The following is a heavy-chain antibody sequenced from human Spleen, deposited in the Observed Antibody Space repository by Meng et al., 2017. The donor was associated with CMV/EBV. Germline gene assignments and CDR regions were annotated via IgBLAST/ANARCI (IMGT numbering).Heavy chain of an antibody. Sequence: GESLKISCAASGFTFSDYYMSWIRQAPGKGLEWISYISTSGSTKYYADSVKGRFTISRDNAKNTLYLQMNSLRAEDTAVYYCARVYCGGDCLYYYYYYGMDVWGQGTTVTVSS. CDR1: GFTFSDYY. D-gene: IGHD2-21*01. V-gene: IGHV3-11*04. J-gene: IGHJ6*02. CDR3: ARVYCGGDCLYYYYYYGMDV. CDR2: ISTSGSTK.